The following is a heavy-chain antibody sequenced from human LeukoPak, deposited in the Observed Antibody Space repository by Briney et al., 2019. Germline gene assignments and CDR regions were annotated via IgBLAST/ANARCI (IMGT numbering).Heavy chain of an antibody. J-gene: IGHJ4*02. CDR2: IYYSGST. CDR1: GGSISSGSYY. Sequence: PSETLSLTCTVSGGSISSGSYYWGWIRQSPGEGLEWIGSIYYSGSTYYNPSLKSRVTLSLDTSKNQFSLKLSSVTAADTAVYYCARDFYGSGINFDYWGQGTLVTVSS. CDR3: ARDFYGSGINFDY. D-gene: IGHD3-10*01. V-gene: IGHV4-39*07.